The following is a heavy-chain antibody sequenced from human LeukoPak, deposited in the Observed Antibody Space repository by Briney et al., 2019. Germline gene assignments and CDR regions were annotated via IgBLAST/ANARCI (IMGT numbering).Heavy chain of an antibody. D-gene: IGHD5-12*01. CDR1: GDSVSSNSAA. V-gene: IGHV6-1*01. J-gene: IGHJ4*02. CDR2: TYYRSKWYN. Sequence: SQTLSLTCALSGDSVSSNSAAWAWVRQSPSRGIEWLGRTYYRSKWYNGYAVSVKSRININPDTSKNQFSLQLNSVTPEDTAVYYCARGHGGYVDSWGQGTLVTVSS. CDR3: ARGHGGYVDS.